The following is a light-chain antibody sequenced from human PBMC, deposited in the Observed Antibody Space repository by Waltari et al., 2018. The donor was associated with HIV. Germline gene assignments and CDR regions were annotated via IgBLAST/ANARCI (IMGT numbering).Light chain of an antibody. CDR1: SSNIGRNT. V-gene: IGLV1-44*01. CDR2: NNN. Sequence: QSVLTQPPSPSGTPGQRVTISCSGSSSNIGRNTVNWYQQLPGTAPKLLIYNNNQRPSGVPDRFSGSKSGTSASLAISGLQSEDEADYYCAAWDDSLSGYVFGTGTKVTVL. J-gene: IGLJ1*01. CDR3: AAWDDSLSGYV.